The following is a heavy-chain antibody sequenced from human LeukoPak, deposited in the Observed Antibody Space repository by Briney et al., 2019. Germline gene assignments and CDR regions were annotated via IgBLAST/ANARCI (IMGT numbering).Heavy chain of an antibody. CDR1: GFIFSSYS. J-gene: IGHJ4*02. V-gene: IGHV3-48*01. D-gene: IGHD3-16*01. CDR3: ARDYIGVRLGESFDY. CDR2: ISSGSSTI. Sequence: GGSLRLSCAASGFIFSSYSMNWVRQAPGKGLEWVSYISSGSSTIYYADSVKGRFTISRDNAKNSLYLQMNSLRAEDTAVYYCARDYIGVRLGESFDYWGQGTLVTVSS.